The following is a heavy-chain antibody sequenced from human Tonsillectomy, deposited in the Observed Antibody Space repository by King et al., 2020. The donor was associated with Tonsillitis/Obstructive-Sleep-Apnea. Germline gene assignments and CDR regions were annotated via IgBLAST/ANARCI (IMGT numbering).Heavy chain of an antibody. Sequence: VQLVESGGGLVQPGGSLRLSCAASGFTFSSYAMSWVRQAPGKGLEWVSAISGSGGSTYYADSVKGRFTISRDNSKNTLYLPMNSLRAEDTAVYYCATDIVATGGAFDIWGQGTMVTVSS. J-gene: IGHJ3*02. D-gene: IGHD5-12*01. CDR1: GFTFSSYA. V-gene: IGHV3-23*04. CDR3: ATDIVATGGAFDI. CDR2: ISGSGGST.